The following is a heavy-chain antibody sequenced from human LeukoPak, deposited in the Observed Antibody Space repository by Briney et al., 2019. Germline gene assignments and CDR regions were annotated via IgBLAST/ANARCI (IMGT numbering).Heavy chain of an antibody. Sequence: SETLSLTCTVSDGSISTYYWSWIRQPPGKGLEWFGIIYHSGSTYYNPSLKSRVTISVDTSKNQFSLKLSSVTAADTAVYYCARVSGRFTWYFDLWGRGTLVTVSS. V-gene: IGHV4-59*08. CDR3: ARVSGRFTWYFDL. J-gene: IGHJ2*01. CDR1: DGSISTYY. CDR2: IYHSGST.